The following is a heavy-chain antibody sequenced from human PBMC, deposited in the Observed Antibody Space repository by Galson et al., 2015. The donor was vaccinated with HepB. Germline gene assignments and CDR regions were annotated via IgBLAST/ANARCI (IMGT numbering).Heavy chain of an antibody. V-gene: IGHV3-53*01. D-gene: IGHD3-22*01. Sequence: SLRLSCAVSGFTVSSNYMSWVRQAPGKGLEWVSIIYSGGRTYYADSVKGRFTISRDTSRSTFYIQMNNLRAEDTAVYYCACSGNYYGVDYWGQGTLVTVSS. CDR1: GFTVSSNY. CDR2: IYSGGRT. CDR3: ACSGNYYGVDY. J-gene: IGHJ4*02.